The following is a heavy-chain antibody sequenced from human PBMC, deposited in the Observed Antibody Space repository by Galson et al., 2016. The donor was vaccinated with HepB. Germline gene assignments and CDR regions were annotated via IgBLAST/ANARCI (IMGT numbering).Heavy chain of an antibody. CDR2: INPSSGDT. V-gene: IGHV1-2*06. CDR3: VRTYCSTTRCYPDAFDI. CDR1: GYTFTYYF. J-gene: IGHJ3*02. Sequence: SVKVSCKASGYTFTYYFMHWVRQAPGQGLEWLGRINPSSGDTKYAQKFQGRVTVSRDTSTSTAYIELSRLRSDDTAVYYCVRTYCSTTRCYPDAFDIWGQGTAVTVSS. D-gene: IGHD2-2*01.